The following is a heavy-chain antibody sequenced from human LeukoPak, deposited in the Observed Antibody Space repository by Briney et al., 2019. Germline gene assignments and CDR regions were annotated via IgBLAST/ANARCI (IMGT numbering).Heavy chain of an antibody. V-gene: IGHV5-51*01. CDR2: IYPGDSDT. J-gene: IGHJ6*02. CDR3: ARTHYDILTGYYYYYDMDV. CDR1: GYSFTSYW. Sequence: GESLKISCKGSGYSFTSYWIGWVRQMPGKGLEWMGIIYPGDSDTRYSPSFQGQVTISADKSISTAYLQWSSLKASDTAMYYCARTHYDILTGYYYYYDMDVWGQGTTVTVSS. D-gene: IGHD3-9*01.